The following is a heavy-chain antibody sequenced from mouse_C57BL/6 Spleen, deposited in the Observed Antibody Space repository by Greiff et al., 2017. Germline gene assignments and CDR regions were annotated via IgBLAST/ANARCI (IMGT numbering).Heavy chain of an antibody. J-gene: IGHJ2*01. CDR3: TREVYYYGLDY. Sequence: EVQLVESGEGLVKPGGSLKLTCAASGFTFSSYAMSWVRQTPEKRLEWVAYISSGGDYIYYADTVKGRFTISRDNARNTLYLQMSSLKSEDTAMYYCTREVYYYGLDYWGQGTTLTVSS. CDR2: ISSGGDYI. D-gene: IGHD1-1*01. V-gene: IGHV5-9-1*02. CDR1: GFTFSSYA.